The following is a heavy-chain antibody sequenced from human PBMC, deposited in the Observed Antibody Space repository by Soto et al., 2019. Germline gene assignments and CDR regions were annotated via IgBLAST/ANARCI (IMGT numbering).Heavy chain of an antibody. V-gene: IGHV1-18*01. J-gene: IGHJ4*02. CDR3: ARRPVLPPWYFDY. CDR2: ISAYNGNT. CDR1: GYTFTSYG. Sequence: ASVKVSFKASGYTFTSYGISWVRQAPGQGLEWVGWISAYNGNTKYSQKFQGRVTITRDTSASTAYMELSSLRSEDTAVYYCARRPVLPPWYFDYWGQGTLVTVSS.